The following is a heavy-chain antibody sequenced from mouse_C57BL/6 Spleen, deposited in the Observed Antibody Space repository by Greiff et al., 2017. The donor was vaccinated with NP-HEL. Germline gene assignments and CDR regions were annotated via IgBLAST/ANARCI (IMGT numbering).Heavy chain of an antibody. CDR1: GYTFTSYW. V-gene: IGHV1-50*01. D-gene: IGHD2-4*01. J-gene: IGHJ2*01. Sequence: VQLQQPGAELVKPGASVKLSCKASGYTFTSYWMQWVKQRPGQGLEWIGEIDPSDSYTNYNQKFKGKATLTVDTSSSTAYMQLSSLTSEDSAVYYCASRRGYDYVYYFDYWGQGTTLTVSS. CDR3: ASRRGYDYVYYFDY. CDR2: IDPSDSYT.